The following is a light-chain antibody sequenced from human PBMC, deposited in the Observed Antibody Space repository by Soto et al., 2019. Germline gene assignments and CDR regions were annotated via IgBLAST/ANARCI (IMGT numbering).Light chain of an antibody. Sequence: EIVLTQSPATLSLSPGEKATLSCRASQSVGSDLAWYQQKPGRAPSLLIYDVSDRATGVPARFSGSGSGTDFTLTISSLEPEDFAVYYCQQRDSWPLTFGRGTKVEIK. CDR1: QSVGSD. V-gene: IGKV3-11*01. CDR3: QQRDSWPLT. CDR2: DVS. J-gene: IGKJ4*01.